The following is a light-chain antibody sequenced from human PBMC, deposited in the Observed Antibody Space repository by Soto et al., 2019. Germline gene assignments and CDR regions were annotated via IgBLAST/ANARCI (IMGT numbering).Light chain of an antibody. CDR1: QSVGSN. Sequence: EIVMTQSPATLSVSPGERATLSCRASQSVGSNLAWYQQKPGQAPRLLIFRTSTRATGIPARFSGSGSGTEFTLTISSLQSEDFAVYYCQQYNDWLMFTFGQGTNLEIK. CDR2: RTS. V-gene: IGKV3-15*01. J-gene: IGKJ2*01. CDR3: QQYNDWLMFT.